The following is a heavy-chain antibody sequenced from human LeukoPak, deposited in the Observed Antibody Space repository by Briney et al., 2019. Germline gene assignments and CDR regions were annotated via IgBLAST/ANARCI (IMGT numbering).Heavy chain of an antibody. V-gene: IGHV3-33*01. Sequence: GGSLRLSCAASGFTFSSYGMHRVRQAPGKGLEWVAVIWYDGSNKYYADSVKGRFTISRDNSKNTLYLQMNSLRAEDTAVYYCARDRRWIAVAGSFDYWGQGTLVTVSS. CDR2: IWYDGSNK. J-gene: IGHJ4*02. CDR1: GFTFSSYG. CDR3: ARDRRWIAVAGSFDY. D-gene: IGHD6-19*01.